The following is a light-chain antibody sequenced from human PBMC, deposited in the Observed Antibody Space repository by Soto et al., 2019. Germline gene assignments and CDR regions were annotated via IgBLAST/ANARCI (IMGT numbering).Light chain of an antibody. CDR3: QQYYNYWT. CDR2: AAS. J-gene: IGKJ1*01. CDR1: QGISSY. V-gene: IGKV1-8*01. Sequence: AIRMTQSQSSFSASTGDRVTITCRASQGISSYLAWYQQKPGKAPKLLIYAASTLQSGVPSKFSGGGSGTEFTLTISSLQPDDFATYYCQQYYNYWTFGQGTKVDIK.